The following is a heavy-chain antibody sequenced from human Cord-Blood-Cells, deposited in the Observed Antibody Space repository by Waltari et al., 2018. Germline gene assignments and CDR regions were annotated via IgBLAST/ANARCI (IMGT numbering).Heavy chain of an antibody. J-gene: IGHJ2*01. CDR2: IIPIFGTA. V-gene: IGHV1-69*12. Sequence: QVQLVQSGAEVTKPGSSVKVYCKASGGTFSRYALSWVRQAPGQGLEWMGGIIPIFGTANYAQKFQGRVTITADESTSTAYMELSSLRSEDTAVYYCARVAGDNWYFDLWGRGTLVTVSS. CDR1: GGTFSRYA. D-gene: IGHD7-27*01. CDR3: ARVAGDNWYFDL.